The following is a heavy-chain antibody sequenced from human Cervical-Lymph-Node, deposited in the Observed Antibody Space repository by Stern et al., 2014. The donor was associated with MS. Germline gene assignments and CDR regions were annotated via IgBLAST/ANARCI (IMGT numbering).Heavy chain of an antibody. Sequence: EVHLVESGGGLVQPGGSLRLSCAAPGFTVSNYYMSWVRQAPGKGLEWVSIIYTSGKTYYASSVRGRFVISRDKSKSTLYLQMDSLRPEDTAVYYCASDRVTTVTTYYFDSWGQGTRVTVSS. V-gene: IGHV3-66*02. J-gene: IGHJ4*02. CDR2: IYTSGKT. CDR3: ASDRVTTVTTYYFDS. CDR1: GFTVSNYY. D-gene: IGHD4-17*01.